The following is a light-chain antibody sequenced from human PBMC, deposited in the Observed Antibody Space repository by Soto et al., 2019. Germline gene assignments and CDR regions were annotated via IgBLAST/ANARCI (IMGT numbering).Light chain of an antibody. CDR3: QQLNSYPLT. CDR1: QGIASY. V-gene: IGKV1-9*01. Sequence: QLTQSPSSLSASVGERVTITCRASQGIASYLAWYQQKPGQAPNLLIYAASTLQSGVPSRFSGSGSGTDFTLTISSLQPEDFATYYCQQLNSYPLTFGGGTKVEI. J-gene: IGKJ4*01. CDR2: AAS.